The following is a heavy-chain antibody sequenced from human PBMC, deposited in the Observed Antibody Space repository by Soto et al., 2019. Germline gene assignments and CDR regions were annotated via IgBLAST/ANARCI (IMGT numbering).Heavy chain of an antibody. V-gene: IGHV3-53*01. D-gene: IGHD3-10*01. CDR3: APHPGGGGY. Sequence: EVQLVESGGGLIQPGGSLRLSCAVSGFTVSNNYMSWVRQAPGKGLEGVSVIYSGGYTAYGDSVKGRFTISRDNSKNHLNLTKKAQGAAAPAVFYGAPHPGGGGYWGQGTLVTVSS. CDR2: IYSGGYT. J-gene: IGHJ4*02. CDR1: GFTVSNNY.